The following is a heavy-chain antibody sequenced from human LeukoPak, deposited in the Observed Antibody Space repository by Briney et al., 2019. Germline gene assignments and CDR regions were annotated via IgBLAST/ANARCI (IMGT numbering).Heavy chain of an antibody. CDR3: AGDYGDYGGFDY. D-gene: IGHD4-17*01. CDR1: GGTFSSYA. Sequence: SVKVSCKASGGTFSSYAISWVRQAPGQGLEWMGGIFPIFGTANYTRKFQGRVTITADESTSTAYMELSSLRSEDTAVYYCAGDYGDYGGFDYWGQGTLVTVSS. CDR2: IFPIFGTA. J-gene: IGHJ4*02. V-gene: IGHV1-69*01.